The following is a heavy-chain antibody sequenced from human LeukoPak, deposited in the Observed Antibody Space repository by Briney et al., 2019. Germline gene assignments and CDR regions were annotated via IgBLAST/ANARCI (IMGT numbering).Heavy chain of an antibody. J-gene: IGHJ4*02. V-gene: IGHV1-18*01. CDR1: GYTFTSYG. CDR2: ISAYNGNT. CDR3: ARACSGGSCYFVLDFDY. D-gene: IGHD2-15*01. Sequence: ASVKVSCKASGYTFTSYGISWVRQAPGQGLEWMGWISAYNGNTNYARKLQGRVTMTTDTSTSTAYMELRSLRSDDTAVYYCARACSGGSCYFVLDFDYWGQGTLVTVSS.